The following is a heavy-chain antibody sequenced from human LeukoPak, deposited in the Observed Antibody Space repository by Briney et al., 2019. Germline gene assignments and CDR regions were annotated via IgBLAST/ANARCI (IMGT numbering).Heavy chain of an antibody. CDR2: VYYSGST. CDR1: GGSMNTRVYY. CDR3: ARVIAARPPYYYYMDV. V-gene: IGHV4-39*07. D-gene: IGHD6-6*01. Sequence: PSETLSLTCTVSGGSMNTRVYYWGWIRHPPGKGLEWIGTVYYSGSTDYNPSLKSRVTISGDTSKNQFSLKLSSVTAADTAVYYCARVIAARPPYYYYMDVWGKGTTVTISS. J-gene: IGHJ6*03.